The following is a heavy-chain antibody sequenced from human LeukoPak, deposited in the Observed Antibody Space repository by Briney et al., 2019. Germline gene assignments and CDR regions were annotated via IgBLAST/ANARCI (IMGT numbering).Heavy chain of an antibody. D-gene: IGHD3-22*01. CDR2: ISTLSGTI. J-gene: IGHJ5*02. CDR3: ARDLGRSGHYLGWLDP. V-gene: IGHV3-48*02. Sequence: AGGSLRLSCSASGFTFSSYSMNWVRQAPAKGLEWVGYISTLSGTIFYADSVKGRFTISRDNAKNSLYLQMDSLRDEDTAVYYCARDLGRSGHYLGWLDPWGQGTLVTVSS. CDR1: GFTFSSYS.